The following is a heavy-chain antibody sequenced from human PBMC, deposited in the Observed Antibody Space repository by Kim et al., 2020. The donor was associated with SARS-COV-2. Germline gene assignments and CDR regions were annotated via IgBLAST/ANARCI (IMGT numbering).Heavy chain of an antibody. CDR3: ARARGGSYWDGTFDY. Sequence: GGSLRLSCAASGFTFSSYAMHWVRQAPGKGLEWVAVISYDGSNKYYADSVKGRFTISRDNSKNTLYLQMNSLRAEDTALYYCARARGGSYWDGTFDYWGQGTLVTVSS. CDR1: GFTFSSYA. D-gene: IGHD1-26*01. V-gene: IGHV3-30*04. J-gene: IGHJ4*02. CDR2: ISYDGSNK.